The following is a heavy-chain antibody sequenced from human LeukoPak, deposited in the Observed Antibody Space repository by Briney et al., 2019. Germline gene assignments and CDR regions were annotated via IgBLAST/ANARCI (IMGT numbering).Heavy chain of an antibody. J-gene: IGHJ6*03. D-gene: IGHD2-21*01. V-gene: IGHV3-9*01. CDR2: VSWNSGTI. CDR3: AKDIAPAVFYYMDV. Sequence: GGSLRLSCAASGFRFAGYAMHWVRQAPGKGLEWVSGVSWNSGTIDYADSVKGRFTISRDDAKNSLYLQMNSLRAEDTALYYCAKDIAPAVFYYMDVWGKGTTVIVSS. CDR1: GFRFAGYA.